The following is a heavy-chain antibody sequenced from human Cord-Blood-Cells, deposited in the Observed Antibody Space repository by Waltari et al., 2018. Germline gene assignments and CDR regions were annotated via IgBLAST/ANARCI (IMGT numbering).Heavy chain of an antibody. CDR2: IYYSGNT. J-gene: IGHJ3*02. CDR1: GGSISSSSYY. CDR3: ARRRSQSGDSWYGAFDI. V-gene: IGHV4-39*01. D-gene: IGHD6-13*01. Sequence: QLQLQESGPGLVKPSETLSLTCTVSGGSISSSSYYWGWIRQPPGKGLEWIGSIYYSGNTYYNPSLKSRVTISVDTSKNQFSLKLSAVTAADTAVYYCARRRSQSGDSWYGAFDIWGQGTMVTVSS.